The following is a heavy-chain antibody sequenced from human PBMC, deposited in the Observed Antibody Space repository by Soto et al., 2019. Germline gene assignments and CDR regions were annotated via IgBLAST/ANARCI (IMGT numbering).Heavy chain of an antibody. Sequence: VVSITLSCAASGFTISSYSPNCVNQAPGKGLEWVSAISGSGGSTYYADSVKGRFTISRDNSKNTLYLQMNSLRAEDTAVYYCARTGTNNYYYYYYYMDVWGKGTTVTVSS. J-gene: IGHJ6*03. D-gene: IGHD1-7*01. V-gene: IGHV3-23*01. CDR2: ISGSGGST. CDR1: GFTISSYS. CDR3: ARTGTNNYYYYYYYMDV.